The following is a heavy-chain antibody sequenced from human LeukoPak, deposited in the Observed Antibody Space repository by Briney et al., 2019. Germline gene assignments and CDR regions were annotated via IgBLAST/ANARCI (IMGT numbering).Heavy chain of an antibody. J-gene: IGHJ4*02. D-gene: IGHD3-3*01. V-gene: IGHV3-7*01. CDR1: GSTFSSYW. CDR3: AGPSTYYDFWSGLN. CDR2: IKQDGSEK. Sequence: PGGSLRLSCAASGSTFSSYWMSWVRQAPGKGLEWVANIKQDGSEKYYVDSVKGRFTISRDNAKNSLYLQMNSLRAEDTAVYYCAGPSTYYDFWSGLNWGQGTLVTVSS.